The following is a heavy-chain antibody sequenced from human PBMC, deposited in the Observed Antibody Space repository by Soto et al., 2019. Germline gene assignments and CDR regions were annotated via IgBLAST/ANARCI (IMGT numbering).Heavy chain of an antibody. Sequence: GESLKISCKGSGYSFTSYWIGWVRQMPGKGLECMGIIYPGDSDTRYSPSFQGQVTISADKSISTAYLQWNSLKASDTAMYYCARPRSSSRNYYGMDVWGQGTTVTSP. V-gene: IGHV5-51*01. CDR2: IYPGDSDT. CDR3: ARPRSSSRNYYGMDV. D-gene: IGHD6-13*01. CDR1: GYSFTSYW. J-gene: IGHJ6*02.